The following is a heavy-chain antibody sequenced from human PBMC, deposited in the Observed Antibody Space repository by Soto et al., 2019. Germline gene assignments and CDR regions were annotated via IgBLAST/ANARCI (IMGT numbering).Heavy chain of an antibody. D-gene: IGHD2-2*01. Sequence: AASVKVSCKASGYIFSSHCIYWVRQAPGQGLQWMGIINPGGGRTAYAQKFQGRVTLTRDMSTSTVYMELTSLTYDDTAVYYCARDVSGPGATYVMDGWGQGTTVTVSS. CDR3: ARDVSGPGATYVMDG. CDR1: GYIFSSHC. V-gene: IGHV1-46*01. CDR2: INPGGGRT. J-gene: IGHJ6*02.